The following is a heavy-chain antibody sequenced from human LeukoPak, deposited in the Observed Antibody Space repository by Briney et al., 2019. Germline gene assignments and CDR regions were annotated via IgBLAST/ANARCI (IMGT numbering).Heavy chain of an antibody. J-gene: IGHJ4*02. CDR2: VDYNGAT. Sequence: SETLSLTCAVSGASISSDHWNWIRQLAGKGLEWIGNVDYNGATNYNPSLQSRITISLDTSNNQFSLKLTSVTAAATALYFCTRGYYEAFDYWGQGRLVTVSS. CDR3: TRGYYEAFDY. V-gene: IGHV4-59*01. D-gene: IGHD3-16*01. CDR1: GASISSDH.